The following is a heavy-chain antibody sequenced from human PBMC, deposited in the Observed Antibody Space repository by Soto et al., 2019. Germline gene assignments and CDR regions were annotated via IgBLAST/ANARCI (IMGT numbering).Heavy chain of an antibody. CDR3: ARDKRDLRFLEWSYYFDY. V-gene: IGHV3-30-3*01. Sequence: GESLKISCAASGFTFSSCAMHWVRQAPGKGLEWVALISYDGSNKYYADSVKGRFTISRDNSKNTLYLQMNSLRAEDTAVYYCARDKRDLRFLEWSYYFDYWGQGTLVTVS. CDR2: ISYDGSNK. D-gene: IGHD3-3*01. CDR1: GFTFSSCA. J-gene: IGHJ4*02.